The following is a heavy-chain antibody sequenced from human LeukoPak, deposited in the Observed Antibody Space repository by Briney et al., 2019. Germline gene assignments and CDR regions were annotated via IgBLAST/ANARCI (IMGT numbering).Heavy chain of an antibody. CDR1: GGSISSYY. J-gene: IGHJ6*04. D-gene: IGHD3-10*01. CDR2: IYYSGST. V-gene: IGHV4-59*01. CDR3: ARDPVESYGSGSYYPRTSRYYYYGMDV. Sequence: MASETLSLTCTVSGGSISSYYWSWIRQPPGKGLEWIGYIYYSGSTNYNPSLKSRVTISVDTSKNQFSLKLSSVTAADTAGYYCARDPVESYGSGSYYPRTSRYYYYGMDVWGKGTTVTVSS.